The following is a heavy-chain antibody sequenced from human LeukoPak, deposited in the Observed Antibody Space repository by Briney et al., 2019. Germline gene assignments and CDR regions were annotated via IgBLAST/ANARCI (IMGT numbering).Heavy chain of an antibody. J-gene: IGHJ5*02. V-gene: IGHV4-34*01. Sequence: SETLSLTCAVYGGSFSGYYWSWIRQPPGKGLEWIGEINHSGSTNYNPSLKSRVTISVDTSKNQFSLKLSSVTAADTAVYYCARGHRITIFGVVTRMVAWFDPWGQGTLVTVSS. CDR2: INHSGST. D-gene: IGHD3-3*01. CDR3: ARGHRITIFGVVTRMVAWFDP. CDR1: GGSFSGYY.